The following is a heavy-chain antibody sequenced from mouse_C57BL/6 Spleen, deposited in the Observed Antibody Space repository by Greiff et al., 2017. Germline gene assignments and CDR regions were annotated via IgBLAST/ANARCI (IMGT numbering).Heavy chain of an antibody. CDR2: IHPSDSDT. CDR1: GYTFTSYW. D-gene: IGHD3-2*02. Sequence: QVHVKQPGAELVKPGASVKVSCKASGYTFTSYWMHWVKQRPGQGLEWIGRIHPSDSDTNYNQKFKGKATLTVDKSSSTAYMQLSSLTSEDSAVYYCAIGGSSGGWFAYWGQGTLVTVSA. J-gene: IGHJ3*01. CDR3: AIGGSSGGWFAY. V-gene: IGHV1-74*01.